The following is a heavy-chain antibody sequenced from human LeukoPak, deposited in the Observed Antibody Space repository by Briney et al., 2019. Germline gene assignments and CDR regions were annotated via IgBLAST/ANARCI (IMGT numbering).Heavy chain of an antibody. Sequence: PGGSLRLSCTASGFTFKNYGMHWVRQAPGKGLEWVAVMWYDGTYQYYVDSVKGRFTISRDNAKNSLYLQMNSLRADDTAVYYCTRTRPGAVFDFWGQGTLVTVSS. J-gene: IGHJ4*02. CDR2: MWYDGTYQ. V-gene: IGHV3-33*03. CDR1: GFTFKNYG. D-gene: IGHD2-2*01. CDR3: TRTRPGAVFDF.